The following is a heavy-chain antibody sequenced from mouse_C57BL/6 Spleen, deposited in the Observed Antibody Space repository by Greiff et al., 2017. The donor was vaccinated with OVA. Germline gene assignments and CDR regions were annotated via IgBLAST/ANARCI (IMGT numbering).Heavy chain of an antibody. J-gene: IGHJ2*01. V-gene: IGHV1-61*01. D-gene: IGHD1-1*01. CDR1: GYTFTSYW. CDR3: ARYDYYGSIDY. CDR2: IYPSDSET. Sequence: QVQLQQPGAELVRPGSSVKLSCKASGYTFTSYWMDWVKQRPGQGLEWIGNIYPSDSETHYNQKFKDKATLTVDKSSSTAYMQLSSLTSEDSAVYYCARYDYYGSIDYWGQGTTLTVSS.